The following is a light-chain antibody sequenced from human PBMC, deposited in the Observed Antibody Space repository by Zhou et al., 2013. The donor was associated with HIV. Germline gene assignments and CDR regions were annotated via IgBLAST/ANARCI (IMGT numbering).Light chain of an antibody. V-gene: IGKV1D-16*01. Sequence: DIQMTQSPSSVYASIGDTVTITCRASQDITSSLAWYQQKPGKAPNLLIYAASRLQSGVPSRFSGSGSGTGFTLTISSLQPDDFATYYCQHYHSYPWSFGQGTKVELK. CDR2: AAS. CDR1: QDITSS. J-gene: IGKJ1*01. CDR3: QHYHSYPWS.